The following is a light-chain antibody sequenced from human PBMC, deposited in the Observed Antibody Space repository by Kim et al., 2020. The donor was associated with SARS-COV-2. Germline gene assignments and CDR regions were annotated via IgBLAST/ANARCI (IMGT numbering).Light chain of an antibody. V-gene: IGKV3-20*01. Sequence: EIVLTQSPGTLSLSPGERATLSCRASQSVSSSYLAWYQQKPGQAPRLLMYDASSRATGIPDRFSGSGSGTDFTLTISRLEPEDFAVYYCQQYGSSPWTFGQGTKVDIK. CDR1: QSVSSSY. J-gene: IGKJ1*01. CDR2: DAS. CDR3: QQYGSSPWT.